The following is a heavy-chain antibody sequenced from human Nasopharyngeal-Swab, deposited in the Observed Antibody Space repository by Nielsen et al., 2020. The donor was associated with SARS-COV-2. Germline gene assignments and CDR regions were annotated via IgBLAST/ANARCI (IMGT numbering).Heavy chain of an antibody. J-gene: IGHJ4*02. Sequence: WIRQPPGKGLEWIGSIYYSGGTYYNPSIKSRVTISVDTSKNQFSLKLSSVPAADTAVYYCARARSYGSGRNPKGGGNFDYWGQGTLVTVSS. CDR3: ARARSYGSGRNPKGGGNFDY. CDR2: IYYSGGT. D-gene: IGHD3-10*01. V-gene: IGHV4-39*01.